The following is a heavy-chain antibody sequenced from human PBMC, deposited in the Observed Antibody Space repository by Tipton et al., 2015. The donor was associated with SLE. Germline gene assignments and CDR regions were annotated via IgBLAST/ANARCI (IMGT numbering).Heavy chain of an antibody. CDR3: ARTNPYYYYYMDV. V-gene: IGHV4-59*01. Sequence: GLVKPSETLSLTCTVSGGSISSYYWSWIRQPPGKGLEWIGYIYYSGSTNYNPSLKSRVTISVDTSKNQFSLKLSSVTAADTAVYYCARTNPYYYYYMDVWGKGTTVTVSS. CDR2: IYYSGST. CDR1: GGSISSYY. J-gene: IGHJ6*03.